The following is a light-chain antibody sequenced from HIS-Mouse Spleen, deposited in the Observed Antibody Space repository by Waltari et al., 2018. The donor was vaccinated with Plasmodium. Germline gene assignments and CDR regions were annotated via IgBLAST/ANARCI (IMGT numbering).Light chain of an antibody. CDR1: QSISSY. CDR3: QQSYSTWT. Sequence: DIQMTQSPSSLSACVGDRVTITCRASQSISSYLNWYQRKPGKAPKLLIYAASSLQSWVPSRFSGSGSGTDFTLTISSLQPEDFATYYCQQSYSTWTFGQGTKVEIK. V-gene: IGKV1-39*01. CDR2: AAS. J-gene: IGKJ1*01.